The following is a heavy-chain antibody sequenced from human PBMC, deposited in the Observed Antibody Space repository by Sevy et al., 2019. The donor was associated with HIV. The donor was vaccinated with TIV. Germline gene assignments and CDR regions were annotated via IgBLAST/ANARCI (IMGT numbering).Heavy chain of an antibody. CDR1: GFRFSRSG. D-gene: IGHD3-3*02. CDR3: ANSWVRVVGSICLYHYFALDV. CDR2: VSEDGSDK. Sequence: GGSLRLSCAASGFRFSRSGMHWVRQAAGKGLEWVAVVSEDGSDKDYGDSVKGRFTISRDNSKDTLYLKMNSLRPEDTALYFGANSWVRVVGSICLYHYFALDVWGQGTTVTVSS. J-gene: IGHJ6*02. V-gene: IGHV3-30*18.